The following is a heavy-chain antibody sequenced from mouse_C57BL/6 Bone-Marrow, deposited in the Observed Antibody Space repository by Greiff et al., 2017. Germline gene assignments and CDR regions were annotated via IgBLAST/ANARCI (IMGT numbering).Heavy chain of an antibody. CDR1: GFTFSDAW. Sequence: EVQRVESGGGLVQPGGSMKLSCAASGFTFSDAWMDWVRQSPEKGLEWGAEIRNKANNHATYYAESVKGRFTISRDDSKSSVYLQMNSLRAEDTGIYYCTPLYYGNPAWFAYWGQGTLVTVSA. D-gene: IGHD2-1*01. CDR3: TPLYYGNPAWFAY. CDR2: IRNKANNHAT. V-gene: IGHV6-6*01. J-gene: IGHJ3*01.